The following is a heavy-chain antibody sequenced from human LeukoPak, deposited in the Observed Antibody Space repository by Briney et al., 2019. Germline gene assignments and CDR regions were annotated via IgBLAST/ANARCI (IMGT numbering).Heavy chain of an antibody. V-gene: IGHV4-59*01. CDR3: AMSMSYDFWTGYQFDY. J-gene: IGHJ4*02. CDR2: IYYSGST. D-gene: IGHD3-3*01. Sequence: PSETLSLTCPVSGGSISSYYWSWIRQPPGKGLEWIGYIYYSGSTNYNPSLKSRVTISVDTSKNQFSLKLSSVTAADTAVYYCAMSMSYDFWTGYQFDYWGQGTLVTVSS. CDR1: GGSISSYY.